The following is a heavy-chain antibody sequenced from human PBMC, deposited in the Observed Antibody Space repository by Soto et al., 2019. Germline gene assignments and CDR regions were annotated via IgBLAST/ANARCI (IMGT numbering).Heavy chain of an antibody. Sequence: EVQLVESGGGSVQPGGSLRLSCAASGFTFSSYSMNWVRQAPGKGLEWVSYISSSSSTIYYADSVKGRFTISRDNAKNSLYLQMNSLRAEDTAVYYCARSSGAFDIWGQGTMVTVSS. CDR2: ISSSSSTI. J-gene: IGHJ3*02. V-gene: IGHV3-48*01. CDR3: ARSSGAFDI. CDR1: GFTFSSYS.